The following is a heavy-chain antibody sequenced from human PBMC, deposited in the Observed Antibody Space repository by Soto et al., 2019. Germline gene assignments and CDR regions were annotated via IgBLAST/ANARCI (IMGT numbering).Heavy chain of an antibody. Sequence: GGSLRLSCAAAVFTFSSYSMNWVRQAPGKGLEWVSYIGSSSNTIYYADSVRGRFPISRGNAKDSLYLQMNSLRDEDTAVCYWSRDQAISLLDYWGQGTMCTVSS. CDR3: SRDQAISLLDY. J-gene: IGHJ4*02. V-gene: IGHV3-48*02. CDR1: VFTFSSYS. D-gene: IGHD5-18*01. CDR2: IGSSSNTI.